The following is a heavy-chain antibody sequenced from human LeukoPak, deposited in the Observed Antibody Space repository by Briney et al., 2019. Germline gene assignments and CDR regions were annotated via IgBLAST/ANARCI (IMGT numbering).Heavy chain of an antibody. D-gene: IGHD3-10*01. CDR2: ISGSGGST. CDR3: ARVVGGRYYYGSGPGIFDY. V-gene: IGHV3-23*01. Sequence: PGGSLRLSCAASGFTFSSYAMSWVRQAPGKGLEWVSAISGSGGSTYYADSVKGRFTISRDNSKNTLYLQMNSLRAEDTAVYYCARVVGGRYYYGSGPGIFDYWGQGTLVTVSS. CDR1: GFTFSSYA. J-gene: IGHJ4*02.